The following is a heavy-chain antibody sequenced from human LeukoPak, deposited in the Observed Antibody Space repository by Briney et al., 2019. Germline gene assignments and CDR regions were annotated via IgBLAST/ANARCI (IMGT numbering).Heavy chain of an antibody. Sequence: PSETLSLTCTVSGGSISSSGYYWGWVRQPPGKGLEWIASIYYSRSTSYNPSLRSRVTIPVDTSKNQFSLKLSSVTAADTALYYCVRSRDGYNLLDYWGQGTLVTVSS. CDR2: IYYSRST. CDR3: VRSRDGYNLLDY. J-gene: IGHJ4*02. D-gene: IGHD5-24*01. CDR1: GGSISSSGYY. V-gene: IGHV4-39*01.